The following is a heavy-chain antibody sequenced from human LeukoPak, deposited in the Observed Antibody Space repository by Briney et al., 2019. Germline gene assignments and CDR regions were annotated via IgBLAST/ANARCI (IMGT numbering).Heavy chain of an antibody. V-gene: IGHV1-24*01. CDR1: GYTLTELS. CDR3: VHYDILTGNFDY. Sequence: ASVKVSCEVSGYTLTELSMHWVRQAPGKGLEWMGGFDPEDGETIYAQKFQGRVTMTEDTSTDTAYMELSSLRSEDTAVYYCVHYDILTGNFDYWGQGTLVTVSS. J-gene: IGHJ4*02. CDR2: FDPEDGET. D-gene: IGHD3-9*01.